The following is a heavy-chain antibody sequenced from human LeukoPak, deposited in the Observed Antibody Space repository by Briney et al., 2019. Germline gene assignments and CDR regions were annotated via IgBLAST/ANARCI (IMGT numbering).Heavy chain of an antibody. CDR2: MYGSGSA. V-gene: IGHV4-4*07. J-gene: IGHJ5*02. Sequence: SETLSLTCTVSGGSISGYYWSWIRQPAGKGLEWIGRMYGSGSANYNPSLKSRVTMSVDTSKNQLSLKLSSVTAADTAVYYCTREPLPWGQGTLVIVSS. CDR1: GGSISGYY. CDR3: TREPLP.